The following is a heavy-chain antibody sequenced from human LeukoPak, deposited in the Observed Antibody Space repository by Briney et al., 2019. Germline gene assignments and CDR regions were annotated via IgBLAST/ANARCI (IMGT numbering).Heavy chain of an antibody. J-gene: IGHJ4*02. Sequence: SETLSLTCAVSGGSISSYYWRWMRQPPGKGLEGSGYLYYSGCTNYDPSLKSRGTIAVGTSKDQCPLKLSSVTAAGTAGYYFGGPEGGFDYWGQGTLVTVSS. V-gene: IGHV4-59*08. D-gene: IGHD3-16*01. CDR1: GGSISSYY. CDR2: LYYSGCT. CDR3: GGPEGGFDY.